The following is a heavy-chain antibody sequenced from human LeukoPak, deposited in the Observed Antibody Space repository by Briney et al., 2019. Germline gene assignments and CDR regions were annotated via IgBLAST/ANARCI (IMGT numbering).Heavy chain of an antibody. CDR2: IRSKANSYAT. D-gene: IGHD3-22*01. Sequence: PGGSLRLSCAASGFTFSGSAMHWARQASGKGLEWVGRIRSKANSYATAYAASVKGRFTISRDDSKNTAYLQMNSLKTEDTAVYYCTRPYSSGYLGDYWGQGTLVTVSS. CDR3: TRPYSSGYLGDY. CDR1: GFTFSGSA. V-gene: IGHV3-73*01. J-gene: IGHJ4*02.